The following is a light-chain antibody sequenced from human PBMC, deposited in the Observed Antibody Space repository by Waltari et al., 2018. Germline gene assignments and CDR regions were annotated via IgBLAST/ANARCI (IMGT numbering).Light chain of an antibody. Sequence: QSVLTQPPSVSGAPGQRVTISCTGGGSNIGAGYDVHWYQHLPRAAPKLLIYGGSSRPLGVPDRFFGSTSGTSASLVITGLQAEDEGDYYCQSYDTSLSVVFGGGTKLTVL. V-gene: IGLV1-40*01. CDR2: GGS. CDR3: QSYDTSLSVV. CDR1: GSNIGAGYD. J-gene: IGLJ3*02.